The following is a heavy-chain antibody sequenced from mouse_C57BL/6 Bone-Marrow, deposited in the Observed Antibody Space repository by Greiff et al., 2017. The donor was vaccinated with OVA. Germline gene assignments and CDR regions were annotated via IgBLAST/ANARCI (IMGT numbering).Heavy chain of an antibody. J-gene: IGHJ2*01. CDR1: GYAFSSYW. Sequence: QVQLQQSGAELVKPGASVKISCKASGYAFSSYWMNGVSPRPGNFLEWIGQIYPVDGETNYNGKFKGKATLTADKSSSTAYMQPSSLTSEDSAVYFCARDWGYFDYWGQGTTLTVSS. CDR2: IYPVDGET. V-gene: IGHV1-80*01. CDR3: ARDWGYFDY.